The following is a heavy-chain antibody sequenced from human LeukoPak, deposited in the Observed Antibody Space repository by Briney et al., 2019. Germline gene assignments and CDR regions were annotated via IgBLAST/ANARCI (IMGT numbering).Heavy chain of an antibody. CDR3: ARGPSYPYGDHPCDY. J-gene: IGHJ4*02. Sequence: PSETLSLTCTVSGGSISSYYWSWIRQPPGKGLEWIEYIYYSGSTNYNPSLKSRVTISVDTSKNQFSLKLSSVTAADTAVYYCARGPSYPYGDHPCDYWGQGTLVTVSS. D-gene: IGHD4-17*01. CDR2: IYYSGST. CDR1: GGSISSYY. V-gene: IGHV4-59*08.